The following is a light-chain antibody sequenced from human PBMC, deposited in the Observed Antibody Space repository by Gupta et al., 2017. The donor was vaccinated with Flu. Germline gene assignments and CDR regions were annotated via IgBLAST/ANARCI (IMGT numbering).Light chain of an antibody. Sequence: EFVLTQSPGTLSLSPGEKATLSCRASQSVSSSYLAWYQQKPGQPPSLLIYGASNRATGIPDRFSGSGSGTDFTLAISRLDPEDFAVYYCQQYGTSPWTFGQGTKVEIK. CDR3: QQYGTSPWT. CDR1: QSVSSSY. J-gene: IGKJ1*01. CDR2: GAS. V-gene: IGKV3-20*01.